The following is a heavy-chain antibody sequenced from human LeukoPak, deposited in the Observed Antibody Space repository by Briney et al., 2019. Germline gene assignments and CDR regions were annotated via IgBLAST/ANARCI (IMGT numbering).Heavy chain of an antibody. D-gene: IGHD2-2*01. CDR3: ARVLVVPAARTYYYYGMDV. J-gene: IGHJ6*02. CDR2: INSDGSST. V-gene: IGHV3-74*01. CDR1: GFTFSSYW. Sequence: GGSLRLSCAASGFTFSSYWMHWVRQAPGKGLVWDSRINSDGSSTSYADSVKGRFTISRDNAKNTLYLQMLRAEDTAVYYCARVLVVPAARTYYYYGMDVWGQGTTVTVSS.